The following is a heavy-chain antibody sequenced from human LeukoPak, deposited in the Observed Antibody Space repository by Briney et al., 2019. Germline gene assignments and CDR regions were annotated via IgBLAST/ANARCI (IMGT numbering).Heavy chain of an antibody. D-gene: IGHD2-2*01. V-gene: IGHV5-51*01. CDR3: ARQRCSSTSCYFDAFDI. CDR2: IYPGDSDT. Sequence: GESLKISCKGSGYIFTSYWIGWVRQMPGKGLEWMGIIYPGDSDTRYSPSFQGQVTISADKSISTAYLQWSSLKASDTAMYYCARQRCSSTSCYFDAFDIWGQGTMVTVSS. J-gene: IGHJ3*02. CDR1: GYIFTSYW.